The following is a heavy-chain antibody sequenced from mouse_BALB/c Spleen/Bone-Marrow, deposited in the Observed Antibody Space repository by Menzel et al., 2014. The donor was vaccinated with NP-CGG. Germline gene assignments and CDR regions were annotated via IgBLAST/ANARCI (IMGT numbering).Heavy chain of an antibody. Sequence: QVHVKQSGPSLVQPSQSLSITCTVSGFSLTSYGVHWVRQSPGKGLEWLGVIWRGGSTDYNAAFMSRLSITKDDSKSQVSFKMNSLQADDTAIYYCAKNNKYGNYGGLDAMDYWDQGTSVTVSS. V-gene: IGHV2-5-1*01. J-gene: IGHJ4*01. CDR2: IWRGGST. D-gene: IGHD2-10*02. CDR3: AKNNKYGNYGGLDAMDY. CDR1: GFSLTSYG.